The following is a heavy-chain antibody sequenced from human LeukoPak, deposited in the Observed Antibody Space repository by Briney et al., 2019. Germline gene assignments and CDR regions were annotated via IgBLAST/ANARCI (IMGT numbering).Heavy chain of an antibody. CDR3: AKEMTTVTTFSLDY. V-gene: IGHV3-30*18. Sequence: GRSLRLSCAASGFTFSSYGMHWVRQAPDKGLEWVAVISYDGSNKYYADSVKGRFTISRDNSKNTLYLQMNSLRAEDTAVYYCAKEMTTVTTFSLDYWGQGTLVTVSS. J-gene: IGHJ4*02. CDR1: GFTFSSYG. CDR2: ISYDGSNK. D-gene: IGHD4-17*01.